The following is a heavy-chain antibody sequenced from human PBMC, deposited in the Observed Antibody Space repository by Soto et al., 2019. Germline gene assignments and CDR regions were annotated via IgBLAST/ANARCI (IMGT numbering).Heavy chain of an antibody. Sequence: QVQLQESGPGLVKPSQTLSLSCNVSGGSIRSTDHYWSWIRQPPGKGLEWIGYIYYTGTAYYNPSLKSRVIMSVDRSKNQFSLKLSSVTAADTAVYYCARDFFDNRSSDGFDVWGQGTMVTVSS. D-gene: IGHD3-22*01. CDR3: ARDFFDNRSSDGFDV. J-gene: IGHJ3*01. CDR1: GGSIRSTDHY. V-gene: IGHV4-30-4*01. CDR2: IYYTGTA.